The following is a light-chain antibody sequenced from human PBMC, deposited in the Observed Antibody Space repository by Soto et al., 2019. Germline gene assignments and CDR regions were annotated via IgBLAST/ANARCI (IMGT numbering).Light chain of an antibody. V-gene: IGKV3-15*01. J-gene: IGKJ4*01. CDR3: QQRSNWPLT. CDR1: QSVSSN. Sequence: EIVMTQSPATLSVSPGERATLSCRASQSVSSNLAWYRQKPGQAPRLLIYGASTRATGIPARFSGSGSGTEFTLTISSLEPEDFAVYYCQQRSNWPLTFGGGTKVDIK. CDR2: GAS.